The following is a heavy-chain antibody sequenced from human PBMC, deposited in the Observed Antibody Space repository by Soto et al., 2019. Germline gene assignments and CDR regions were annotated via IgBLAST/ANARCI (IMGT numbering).Heavy chain of an antibody. CDR2: IYKSATT. V-gene: IGHV4-30-4*01. Sequence: SETLSLTCSVSGDSISNLDYFWAWIRQPPGQALEYIGYIYKSATTYYNPSFESRVAISVDTSKSQFSLNVTSVTAADTAVYFCARGRYCINGRCFPKWSDSWGQGALVTVSS. D-gene: IGHD2-8*01. CDR3: ARGRYCINGRCFPKWSDS. CDR1: GDSISNLDYF. J-gene: IGHJ5*01.